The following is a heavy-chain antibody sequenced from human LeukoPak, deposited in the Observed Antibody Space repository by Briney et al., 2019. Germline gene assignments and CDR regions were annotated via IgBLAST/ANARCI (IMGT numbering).Heavy chain of an antibody. CDR2: IIPIFGTA. Sequence: SVKVSCKASGGTFSIYSISWVRQAPGQGLEWMGGIIPIFGTANYAQKLQGRVTITADESTSTAYMELNSLRSEDTAVYYCARDPSMIRGENTPYFDYWGQGTLVTVSS. V-gene: IGHV1-69*13. CDR1: GGTFSIYS. J-gene: IGHJ4*02. D-gene: IGHD3-10*01. CDR3: ARDPSMIRGENTPYFDY.